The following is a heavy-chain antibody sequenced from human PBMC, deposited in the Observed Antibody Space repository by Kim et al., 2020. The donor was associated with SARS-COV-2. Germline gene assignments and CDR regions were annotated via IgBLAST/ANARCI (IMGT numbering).Heavy chain of an antibody. V-gene: IGHV4-59*08. CDR3: ARSQAGLGAFDI. CDR1: GDSISSYY. J-gene: IGHJ3*02. Sequence: SETLSLTCTVSGDSISSYYWSWIRQPPGKGLEWIGYIYYSGSTNYNPSLKSRVTISVDTSKNQFSLKLSSVTAADTAVYYCARSQAGLGAFDIWGQGTMVTVSS. CDR2: IYYSGST. D-gene: IGHD6-19*01.